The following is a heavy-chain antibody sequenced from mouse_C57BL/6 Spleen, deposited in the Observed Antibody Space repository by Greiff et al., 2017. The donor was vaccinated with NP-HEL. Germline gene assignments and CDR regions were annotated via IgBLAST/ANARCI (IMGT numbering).Heavy chain of an antibody. CDR3: ARAWDYYAMDY. V-gene: IGHV1-76*01. CDR1: GYTFTDYY. CDR2: IYPGSGNT. J-gene: IGHJ4*01. D-gene: IGHD4-1*01. Sequence: VQLQQSGAELVRPGASVKLSCKASGYTFTDYYINWVKQRPGQGLEWIARIYPGSGNTYYNEKFKGKATLTAEKSSSTAYMQLSSLTSEDSAVYFCARAWDYYAMDYWGQGTSVTVSS.